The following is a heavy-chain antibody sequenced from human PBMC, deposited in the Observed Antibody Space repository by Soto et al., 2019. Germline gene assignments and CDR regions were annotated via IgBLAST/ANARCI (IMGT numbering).Heavy chain of an antibody. D-gene: IGHD3-3*01. CDR2: TRDKANSYTT. CDR3: ARVRFLDYYYYMDV. Sequence: EVQLVESEGGLVQPGGSLRLSCAVSGFTFTDHDMDWVRQAPGKGLEWVGRTRDKANSYTTEYAASVKGRFTISRDDSKNSVYLQMNSLKTEDTAVYYCARVRFLDYYYYMDVWGKGTTVTVSS. CDR1: GFTFTDHD. J-gene: IGHJ6*03. V-gene: IGHV3-72*01.